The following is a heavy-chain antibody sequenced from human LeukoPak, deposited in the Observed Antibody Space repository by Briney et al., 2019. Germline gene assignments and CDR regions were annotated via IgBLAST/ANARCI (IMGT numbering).Heavy chain of an antibody. Sequence: GGSLRLSCAASGFTVSSNYMTWVRQAPGKGLEWVSVIHSGDNTYYADSVKGRFTISRDNSKNTFYLQMNSLRVEDTAVYYCVSLTRDYWGQGTLATVSS. CDR1: GFTVSSNY. J-gene: IGHJ4*02. D-gene: IGHD1-14*01. CDR2: IHSGDNT. V-gene: IGHV3-53*01. CDR3: VSLTRDY.